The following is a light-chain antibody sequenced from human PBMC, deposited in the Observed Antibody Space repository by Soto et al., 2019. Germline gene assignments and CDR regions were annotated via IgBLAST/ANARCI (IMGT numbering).Light chain of an antibody. CDR3: CSYAGSSTHV. Sequence: SALTQPASVSGSPGQSITISCTGTSSDVGSYNLVSWYQQHPGKAPKLMIYEVSKRPSGVSNRFSGSKSGNTASLTISGLQAEDEADYYCCSYAGSSTHVFGTGTKLTVL. V-gene: IGLV2-23*02. CDR2: EVS. J-gene: IGLJ1*01. CDR1: SSDVGSYNL.